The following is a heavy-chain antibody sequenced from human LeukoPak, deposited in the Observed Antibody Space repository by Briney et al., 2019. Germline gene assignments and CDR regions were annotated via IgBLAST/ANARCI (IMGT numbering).Heavy chain of an antibody. Sequence: GGSLRLSCTGFGVTFRDYAVSWVRQAPGKGLECIGFIRSKVYGGTTEYAASVKGRFTISRDDSKSIAYLQMTSLKTEDTAVYYCTRDPYYFDSSGYYHHAFDIWGQGTMVAVSS. CDR1: GVTFRDYA. CDR3: TRDPYYFDSSGYYHHAFDI. V-gene: IGHV3-49*04. CDR2: IRSKVYGGTT. J-gene: IGHJ3*02. D-gene: IGHD3-22*01.